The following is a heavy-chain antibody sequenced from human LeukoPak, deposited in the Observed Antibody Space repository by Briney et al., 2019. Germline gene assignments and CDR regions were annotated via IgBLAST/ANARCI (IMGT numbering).Heavy chain of an antibody. Sequence: SETLSLTCAVYGGSFSGYYWSWIRQPPGKGLEWIGEINHSGSTNYNPSLKSRVTISVDTSKNQFSLKLSSVTAADTAVYYCARPRGGSYRYYYFDYWGQGTLVTVSS. CDR3: ARPRGGSYRYYYFDY. CDR2: INHSGST. V-gene: IGHV4-34*01. D-gene: IGHD3-16*02. CDR1: GGSFSGYY. J-gene: IGHJ4*02.